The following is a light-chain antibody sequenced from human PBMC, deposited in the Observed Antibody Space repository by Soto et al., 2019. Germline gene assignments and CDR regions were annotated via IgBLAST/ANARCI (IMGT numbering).Light chain of an antibody. V-gene: IGLV2-14*03. CDR1: SSDVGGYNY. Sequence: QSALTQPASVSGSPGQSITITCTGTSSDVGGYNYVSSYQQHPGKVPILIIYDVNNRPSGVSNRFSGSKSGNTACLTISGLQGEDEDEYYCNSYTSSSTLGVFGTGTKVTVL. CDR2: DVN. J-gene: IGLJ1*01. CDR3: NSYTSSSTLGV.